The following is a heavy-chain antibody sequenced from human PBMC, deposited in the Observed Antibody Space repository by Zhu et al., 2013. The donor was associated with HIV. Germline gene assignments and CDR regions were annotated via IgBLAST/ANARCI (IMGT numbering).Heavy chain of an antibody. CDR2: IIPIFGTA. D-gene: IGHD1-26*01. CDR3: ARRSCPPQNFRFCASQNFEGEFDP. V-gene: IGHV1-69*01. Sequence: QVQLVQSGAEVKKPGSSVKVSCKASGGTFSSYAISWVRQAPGQGLEWMGGIIPIFGTANYAQKFQGRVTITADESTSTAYMELSSLRSEDTAVYYCARRSCPPQNFRFCASQNFEGEFDPWGQGTLVTVSS. J-gene: IGHJ5*02. CDR1: GGTFSSYA.